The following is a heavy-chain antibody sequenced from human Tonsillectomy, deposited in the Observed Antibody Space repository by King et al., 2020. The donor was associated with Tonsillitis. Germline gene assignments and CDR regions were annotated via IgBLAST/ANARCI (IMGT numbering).Heavy chain of an antibody. J-gene: IGHJ6*03. CDR3: VRRRGYYYYMDV. V-gene: IGHV4-39*01. CDR2: IYYSGST. Sequence: QLQESGPGLVKPSETLSLTCTVSGGSISSNNYYWGWIRQPPGKELEWIGYIYYSGSTYYNPSLKSRVTIFVDTSKNQFSLKVSSVTAADTALYYCVRRRGYYYYMDVWGKGTTVTVSS. CDR1: GGSISSNNYY.